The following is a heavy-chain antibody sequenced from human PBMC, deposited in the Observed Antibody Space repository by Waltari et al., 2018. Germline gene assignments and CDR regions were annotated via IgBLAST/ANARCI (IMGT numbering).Heavy chain of an antibody. J-gene: IGHJ4*02. Sequence: EVHLVESGGGLVQPGGSLRLSCAASGFTFTDYWMSWVRQAPGKGTEWVANIKKDGSEKNYVDYVKGRFTISRDNAKDSVYLQMNSLRADDTAMYYCVRDHWGPDYWGQGTLVTVSS. CDR1: GFTFTDYW. V-gene: IGHV3-7*01. D-gene: IGHD7-27*01. CDR3: VRDHWGPDY. CDR2: IKKDGSEK.